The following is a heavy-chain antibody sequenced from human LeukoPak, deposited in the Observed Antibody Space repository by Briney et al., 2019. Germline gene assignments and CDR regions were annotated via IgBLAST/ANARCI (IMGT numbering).Heavy chain of an antibody. CDR1: GGSISSGGYY. Sequence: SETLSLTCTVSGGSISSGGYYWSWIRQHPGKGLEWIGYIYYSGSTYYNPSLKSRVTISVDTSKNQFSLKLSSVTAADTAVYYCARLRYCSGGSCYSTDYYYYGMDVWGQGTTVTVSS. V-gene: IGHV4-31*03. J-gene: IGHJ6*02. CDR3: ARLRYCSGGSCYSTDYYYYGMDV. D-gene: IGHD2-15*01. CDR2: IYYSGST.